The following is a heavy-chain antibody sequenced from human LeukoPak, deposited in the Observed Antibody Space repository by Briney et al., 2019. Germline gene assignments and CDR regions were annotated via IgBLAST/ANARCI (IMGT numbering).Heavy chain of an antibody. Sequence: GGSLRLSCAVSGFTFSSYGMHWVRQTPGKGLEWVAYIPYDGSNKYYADSVKGRFTIFRDNSKSTLYLQMNSLRPEDTALYYCAEDWNYYGSGNYFDSWNYWGQGTLVTVSS. CDR3: AEDWNYYGSGNYFDSWNY. CDR2: IPYDGSNK. D-gene: IGHD3-10*01. V-gene: IGHV3-30*02. CDR1: GFTFSSYG. J-gene: IGHJ4*02.